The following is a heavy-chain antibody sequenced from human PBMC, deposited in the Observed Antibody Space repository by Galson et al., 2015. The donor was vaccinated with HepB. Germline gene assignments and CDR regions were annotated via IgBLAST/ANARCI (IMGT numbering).Heavy chain of an antibody. V-gene: IGHV1-2*02. CDR2: INPNSGGT. CDR3: ATHRGYCDITSCYTSEPFDY. CDR1: GYTFTGYY. D-gene: IGHD2-2*02. Sequence: SVKVSCKASGYTFTGYYMHWVRQAPGQGLEWMGWINPNSGGTNYAQKFQGRVTMTRDTSISTAYMELSRLRSDDTAVYYCATHRGYCDITSCYTSEPFDYWGQGTLVTVSS. J-gene: IGHJ4*02.